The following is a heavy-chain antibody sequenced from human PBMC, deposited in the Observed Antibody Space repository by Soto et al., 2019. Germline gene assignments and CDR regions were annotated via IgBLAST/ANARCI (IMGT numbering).Heavy chain of an antibody. CDR1: GYTFTSYD. CDR3: ARGRRSSWGNYCYYYMDV. Sequence: ASVKVSCKASGYTFTSYDINWVRQATGQGLEWMGWMNPNSGNTGYAQKFQGRVTMTRNTSISTAYMELSSLRSEDTAVYYCARGRRSSWGNYCYYYMDVWGKGTTGTVSS. CDR2: MNPNSGNT. V-gene: IGHV1-8*01. J-gene: IGHJ6*03. D-gene: IGHD6-13*01.